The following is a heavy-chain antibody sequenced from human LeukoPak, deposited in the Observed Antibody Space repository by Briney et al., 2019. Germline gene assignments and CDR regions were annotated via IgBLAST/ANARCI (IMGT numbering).Heavy chain of an antibody. CDR1: GGSFSGYY. J-gene: IGHJ4*02. CDR3: ARHNVLVPPDY. V-gene: IGHV4-34*01. CDR2: INHSGST. D-gene: IGHD2-2*01. Sequence: SETLSLTCAVYGGSFSGYYWSWIRQPPGKGLEWIGEINHSGSTNYNPSLKSRVTISVDTSKNQFSLKLSSVTAADTAVYYCARHNVLVPPDYWGQGTLVTVSS.